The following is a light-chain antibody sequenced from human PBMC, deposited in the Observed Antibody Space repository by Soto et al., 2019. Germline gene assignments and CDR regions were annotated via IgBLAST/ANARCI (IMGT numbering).Light chain of an antibody. J-gene: IGLJ2*01. CDR3: SSYTSTITVL. Sequence: QSALTQPASVSGSPGQSITISCTGTSSDVGASKYVSWYQQHPGKAPKLMIYEVSNRPSGVSNRFSGSNSGNTASLTISGLQAEDEADYYCSSYTSTITVLFGGGTKLTVL. CDR2: EVS. CDR1: SSDVGASKY. V-gene: IGLV2-14*01.